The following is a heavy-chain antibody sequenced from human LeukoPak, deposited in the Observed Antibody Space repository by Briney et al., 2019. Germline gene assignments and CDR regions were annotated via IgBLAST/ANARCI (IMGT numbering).Heavy chain of an antibody. D-gene: IGHD3-22*01. J-gene: IGHJ6*03. CDR1: GFIFGNYW. Sequence: PGGSLRLSCAGSGFIFGNYWMSWVRQAPGKGLEWVSNINQNGGDRYYVDSVKGRFTISRDNAKNSVYLQMNSLRVEDTAVYYCARRNGFTMISGWGYNMDVWGQGTTVTVSS. CDR3: ARRNGFTMISGWGYNMDV. CDR2: INQNGGDR. V-gene: IGHV3-7*01.